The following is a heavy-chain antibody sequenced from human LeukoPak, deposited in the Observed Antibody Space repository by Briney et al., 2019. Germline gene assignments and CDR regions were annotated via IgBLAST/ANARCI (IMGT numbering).Heavy chain of an antibody. J-gene: IGHJ5*02. CDR1: GFTFSSYS. CDR3: AVEGYCSGGSCYTNWFDP. D-gene: IGHD2-15*01. CDR2: ISSSGSTK. Sequence: GGSLRLSCAASGFTFSSYSMNWVRQATGKGLERVSYISSSGSTKYYADSVKGRITISRDNGKNSLYLQMNSLRDEDTAVYYCAVEGYCSGGSCYTNWFDPWGQGTLVTVSS. V-gene: IGHV3-48*02.